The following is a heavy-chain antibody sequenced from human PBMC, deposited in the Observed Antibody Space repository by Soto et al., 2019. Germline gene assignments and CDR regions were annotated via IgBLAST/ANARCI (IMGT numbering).Heavy chain of an antibody. Sequence: QVQLQESGPGLVKPSETLSLTCTVSGGSISIHYWSWIRQPPGKGLEWIGYIYYNGNTNYNPSLKSRVTLSVDTSKSQISLKLSSVTAADTAVYYCTRANWYSEYWGQGTLVTVSS. J-gene: IGHJ4*02. CDR1: GGSISIHY. D-gene: IGHD7-27*01. CDR2: IYYNGNT. CDR3: TRANWYSEY. V-gene: IGHV4-59*11.